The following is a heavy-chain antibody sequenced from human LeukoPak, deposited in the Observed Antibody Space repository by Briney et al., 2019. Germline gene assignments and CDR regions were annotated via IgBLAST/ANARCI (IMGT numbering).Heavy chain of an antibody. D-gene: IGHD2-15*01. Sequence: GGSLRLSCAASGFTLSSYAMSWVRQAPGKGLEWVSAISGSGGSTYYADSVKGRFTISRDNSKNTLYLQMNSLRAEDTAVYYCANAGVVVVAAPWGYFQHWGQGTLVTVSS. CDR1: GFTLSSYA. J-gene: IGHJ1*01. CDR2: ISGSGGST. CDR3: ANAGVVVVAAPWGYFQH. V-gene: IGHV3-23*01.